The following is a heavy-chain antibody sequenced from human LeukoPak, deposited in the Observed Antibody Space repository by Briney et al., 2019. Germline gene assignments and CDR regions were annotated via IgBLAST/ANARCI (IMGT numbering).Heavy chain of an antibody. Sequence: HPGGSVRLFCAASRFTFSSYPMSWVRHAPGKALEWVSAISGSGGSTYYADSVKGRFTISRDNSKNTLYLQMNSLRAEDTAVYYCAKGGPVPSDSGWYGAFDIWGQGTMVTVSS. CDR1: RFTFSSYP. D-gene: IGHD6-19*01. CDR2: ISGSGGST. J-gene: IGHJ3*02. V-gene: IGHV3-23*01. CDR3: AKGGPVPSDSGWYGAFDI.